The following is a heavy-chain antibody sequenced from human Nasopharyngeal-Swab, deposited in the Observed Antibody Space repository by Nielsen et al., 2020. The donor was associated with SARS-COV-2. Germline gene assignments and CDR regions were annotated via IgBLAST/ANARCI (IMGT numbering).Heavy chain of an antibody. CDR2: IRSKGNNYAT. CDR3: TRCGGGCYSGRDY. J-gene: IGHJ4*02. Sequence: GSLKISCAASGFTFSDSAIHWVRQASGEGLEWVARIRSKGNNYATAYSASVKGRFIIFRDDPTNTAYLQMNSLKTEDTAMYYCTRCGGGCYSGRDYWGQGTLVTVSS. D-gene: IGHD2-15*01. CDR1: GFTFSDSA. V-gene: IGHV3-73*01.